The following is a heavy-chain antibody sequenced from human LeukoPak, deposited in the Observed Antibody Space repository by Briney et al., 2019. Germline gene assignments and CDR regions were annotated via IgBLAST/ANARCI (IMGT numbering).Heavy chain of an antibody. CDR3: ARILQAPWTQWLGDDAFDL. J-gene: IGHJ3*01. Sequence: PGGSLRLSCAAYEFTFRNYWMSWVRQAPGKGLEWVANIKEDGHEKYYVDSVKGRFIISRDNDQNSLYLQMNSLRVEDTAMYYCARILQAPWTQWLGDDAFDLWGQGTMVTVSS. CDR1: EFTFRNYW. V-gene: IGHV3-7*01. CDR2: IKEDGHEK. D-gene: IGHD5-12*01.